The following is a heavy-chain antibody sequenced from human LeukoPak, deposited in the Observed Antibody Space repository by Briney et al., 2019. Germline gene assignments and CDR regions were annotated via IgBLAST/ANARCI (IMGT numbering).Heavy chain of an antibody. CDR3: AQVSAARPLLFDY. Sequence: SETLSLTCTVYGESFSEYYWSWIRQPPGKGLEWIGEINHRGSTNYNPSLTGRVTISVDTSKNQFSLRLPSVTAADTAVYHCAQVSAARPLLFDYWGQGTLVTVSS. D-gene: IGHD6-6*01. CDR2: INHRGST. V-gene: IGHV4-34*01. CDR1: GESFSEYY. J-gene: IGHJ4*02.